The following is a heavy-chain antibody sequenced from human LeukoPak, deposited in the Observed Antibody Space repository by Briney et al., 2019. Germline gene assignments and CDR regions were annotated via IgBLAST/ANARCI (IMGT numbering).Heavy chain of an antibody. CDR3: ARHPLWFGVVGWFDP. CDR2: IYYSGST. D-gene: IGHD3-10*01. Sequence: SETLSLTCTVSGGSISSSSYYWGWIRQPPGKGLEWIGSIYYSGSTYYNPSLKSRVTISVDTSKNQFSLKLSSVTATDTAVYYCARHPLWFGVVGWFDPWGQGTLVTVSS. J-gene: IGHJ5*02. V-gene: IGHV4-39*01. CDR1: GGSISSSSYY.